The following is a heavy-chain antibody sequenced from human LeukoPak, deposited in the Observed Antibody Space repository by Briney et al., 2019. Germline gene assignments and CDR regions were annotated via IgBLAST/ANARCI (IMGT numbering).Heavy chain of an antibody. CDR2: IIPIFGTA. CDR3: AREGGGSSCPYYYYYMDV. V-gene: IGHV1-69*05. CDR1: GGTFSSYA. J-gene: IGHJ6*03. Sequence: ASVKVSCKASGGTFSSYAISWVRQAPGQGLEWMGGIIPIFGTANYAQKFQGRVTITTDESTSTAYMELSSLMTEETAVYYCAREGGGSSCPYYYYYMDVWGKGTTVTVSS. D-gene: IGHD6-13*01.